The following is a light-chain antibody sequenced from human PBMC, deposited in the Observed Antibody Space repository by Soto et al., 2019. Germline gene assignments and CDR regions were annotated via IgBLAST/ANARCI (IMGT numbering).Light chain of an antibody. V-gene: IGLV1-44*01. CDR1: SSNIGSNT. CDR3: ASCDDSLNRWM. Sequence: QSALTQPPSTSGTPGQRVTISCSGSSSNIGSNTVTWYQQVPGTAPKLLIYDNNQRPSGVPDRFSGSKSGTSASLALSGLQSEDEADYCCASCDDSLNRWMFGGGTKLTVL. CDR2: DNN. J-gene: IGLJ3*02.